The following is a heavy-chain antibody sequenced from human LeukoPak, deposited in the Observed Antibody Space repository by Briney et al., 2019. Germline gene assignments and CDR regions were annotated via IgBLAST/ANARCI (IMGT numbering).Heavy chain of an antibody. Sequence: GGSLRLSCAASGFTFSSYAMSWVRQAPGKGLEWVSYISSSSSTIYYADSVKGRFTISRDNAKNSLYQQMNSLRAEDTAVYYCAKSHIVGATTEFDYWGQGTLVTVSS. D-gene: IGHD1-26*01. J-gene: IGHJ4*02. CDR1: GFTFSSYA. CDR2: ISSSSSTI. CDR3: AKSHIVGATTEFDY. V-gene: IGHV3-48*01.